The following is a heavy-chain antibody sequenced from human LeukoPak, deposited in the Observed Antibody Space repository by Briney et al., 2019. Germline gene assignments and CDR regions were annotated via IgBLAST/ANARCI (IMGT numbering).Heavy chain of an antibody. D-gene: IGHD5-18*01. CDR1: GFRFSTYA. J-gene: IGHJ4*02. CDR3: ARELWLPHSFAY. Sequence: GGSLRLSCATSGFRFSTYAMHWVRQAPGKGLEWVAVISYDGSNKYYADSVRGRFTISRDNSKNTLYLQMNSLRAEDTAVYYCARELWLPHSFAYWGQGTLVTVSS. CDR2: ISYDGSNK. V-gene: IGHV3-30-3*01.